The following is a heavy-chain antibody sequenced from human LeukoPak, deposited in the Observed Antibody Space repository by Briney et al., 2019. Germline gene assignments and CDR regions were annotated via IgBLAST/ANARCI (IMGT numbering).Heavy chain of an antibody. CDR1: GGSFSGYY. D-gene: IGHD2-2*02. Sequence: SETLSLTCAVYGGSFSGYYWSWIRQPPGKGLEWIGEINHRGSTNYNPSLKSRVTISVDTSKNQFSLKLPSVTAADTAVYYCARTIPPRGYWGQGTLVTDSS. V-gene: IGHV4-34*01. J-gene: IGHJ4*02. CDR3: ARTIPPRGY. CDR2: INHRGST.